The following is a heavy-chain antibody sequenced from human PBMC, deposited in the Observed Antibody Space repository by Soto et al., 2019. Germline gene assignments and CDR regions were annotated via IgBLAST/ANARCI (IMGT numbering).Heavy chain of an antibody. J-gene: IGHJ3*02. Sequence: QVPLVQSGAEVKKPGSSVKVSCKASGGTFSSYAISWVRQAPGQGLEWMGGIIPIFGTANYAQKFQGRVTITADESTSRAYMELSSLRSEETAVYYCARDHEYSGSIGVAFDIWGQGTMVTVSS. D-gene: IGHD1-26*01. V-gene: IGHV1-69*01. CDR2: IIPIFGTA. CDR3: ARDHEYSGSIGVAFDI. CDR1: GGTFSSYA.